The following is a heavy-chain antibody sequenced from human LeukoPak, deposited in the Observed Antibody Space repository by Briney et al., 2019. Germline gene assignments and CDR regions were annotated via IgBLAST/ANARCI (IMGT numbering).Heavy chain of an antibody. CDR3: ARDTVTMIVANYYYYGMDV. V-gene: IGHV4-38-2*02. J-gene: IGHJ6*02. Sequence: SETLSLTCTVSGYSLSSGYYWGWIRQPPGKGLGWIGSIEHSGSTYYNPSLKSRVTISVDTSKNQFSMKLNSVTAADTAVYYCARDTVTMIVANYYYYGMDVWGQGTTVTVSS. CDR1: GYSLSSGYY. CDR2: IEHSGST. D-gene: IGHD3-22*01.